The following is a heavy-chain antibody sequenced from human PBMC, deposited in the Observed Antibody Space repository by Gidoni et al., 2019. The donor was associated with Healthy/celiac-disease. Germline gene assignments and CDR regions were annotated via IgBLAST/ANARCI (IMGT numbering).Heavy chain of an antibody. CDR1: AFPVSTTY. CDR2: IYSGGST. Sequence: VQLVESGGGLVQPGGSLRLSCAASAFPVSTTYTSWVRQAPGKGLGWVSVIYSGGSTYYADSVKGRFTISRDNSKNTLYLQMNSLRAEDTAVYYCARGEYTMVRGVIITAYLDYWGQGTLVTVSS. CDR3: ARGEYTMVRGVIITAYLDY. J-gene: IGHJ4*02. V-gene: IGHV3-66*01. D-gene: IGHD3-10*01.